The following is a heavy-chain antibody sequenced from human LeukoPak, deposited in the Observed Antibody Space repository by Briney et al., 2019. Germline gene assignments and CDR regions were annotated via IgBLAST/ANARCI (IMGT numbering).Heavy chain of an antibody. D-gene: IGHD1-7*01. J-gene: IGHJ6*02. CDR1: GFTFGGYA. CDR3: ARTIAQYSNTWLYYYYGLDV. Sequence: GGSQRLSCVASGFTFGGYAMSWVRPAPGKGLEWVSSISAGSEDSYYADSVKGRFTISRDNSKSTLYLQVNSLRADDTAVYYCARTIAQYSNTWLYYYYGLDVWGQGTTVTVSS. CDR2: ISAGSEDS. V-gene: IGHV3-23*01.